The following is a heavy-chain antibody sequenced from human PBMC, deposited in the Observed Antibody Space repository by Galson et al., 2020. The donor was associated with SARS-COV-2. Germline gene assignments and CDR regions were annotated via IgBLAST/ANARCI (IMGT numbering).Heavy chain of an antibody. CDR2: MNHNSGNP. D-gene: IGHD3-9*01. J-gene: IGHJ3*02. CDR3: ARGPQWYYDILTCYILDAFDI. Sequence: ASVTVSCKASGYTFTSYDINWVRQATGQGLEWMGWMNHNSGNPGNAQKFQGRVTQTSNTSISTAYMELSSLRSEDTAVYYCARGPQWYYDILTCYILDAFDIWCQGTMVTVSS. CDR1: GYTFTSYD. V-gene: IGHV1-8*01.